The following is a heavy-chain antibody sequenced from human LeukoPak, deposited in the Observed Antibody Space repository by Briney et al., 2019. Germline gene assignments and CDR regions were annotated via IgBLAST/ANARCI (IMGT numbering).Heavy chain of an antibody. J-gene: IGHJ4*02. CDR1: GFTFSSYA. D-gene: IGHD6-6*01. Sequence: PGGSLRLSCAASGFTFSSYAMSWLRQAPGKGLEWVASIKEDGSEEHYVDSVKGRFTISRDNARNSVHVQMNSLRAEDTAVYFCARIRPGNYFDYWGQGALVTLSS. CDR3: ARIRPGNYFDY. V-gene: IGHV3-7*01. CDR2: IKEDGSEE.